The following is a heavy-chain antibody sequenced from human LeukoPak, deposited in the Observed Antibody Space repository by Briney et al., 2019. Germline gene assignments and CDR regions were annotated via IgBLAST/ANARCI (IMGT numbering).Heavy chain of an antibody. J-gene: IGHJ4*02. V-gene: IGHV4-4*07. D-gene: IGHD3-22*01. CDR3: ARVRYSDSSVLTRKRSYYFDY. CDR1: GGSISSYY. Sequence: PSETLSLTCTVSGGSISSYYWSWIRQPAGKGLESIGHIPTSGSTNYNPSLKSRVTMSVDTSKNQFSLKLSSVTAADTAVYYCARVRYSDSSVLTRKRSYYFDYWGQGTLVTVSS. CDR2: IPTSGST.